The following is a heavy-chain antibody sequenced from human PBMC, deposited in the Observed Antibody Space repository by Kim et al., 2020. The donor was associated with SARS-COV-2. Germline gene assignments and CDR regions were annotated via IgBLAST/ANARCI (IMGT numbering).Heavy chain of an antibody. D-gene: IGHD3-3*01. CDR2: ISAYNGNT. V-gene: IGHV1-18*01. J-gene: IGHJ4*02. CDR3: ARINYPYYDFWSGYFDY. CDR1: GYTFTSYG. Sequence: ASVKVSCKASGYTFTSYGISWVRQAPGQGLEWMGWISAYNGNTNYAQKLQGRVTMTTDTSTSTAYMELRSLRSDDTAVYYCARINYPYYDFWSGYFDYWGQGTLVTVSS.